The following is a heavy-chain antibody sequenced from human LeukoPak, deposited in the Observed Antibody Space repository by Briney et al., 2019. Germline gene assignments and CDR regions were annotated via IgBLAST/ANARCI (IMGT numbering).Heavy chain of an antibody. J-gene: IGHJ4*02. CDR1: GGTFSSYA. V-gene: IGHV1-69*04. CDR3: ARDHYYGSGTRLVDY. D-gene: IGHD3-10*01. Sequence: GASVKVSCTASGGTFSSYAISWVRQAPGQGLEWMGRIIPILGIANYAQKFQGRVTITADKSTSTAYMELSSLRSEDTAVYYCARDHYYGSGTRLVDYWGQGTLVTVSS. CDR2: IIPILGIA.